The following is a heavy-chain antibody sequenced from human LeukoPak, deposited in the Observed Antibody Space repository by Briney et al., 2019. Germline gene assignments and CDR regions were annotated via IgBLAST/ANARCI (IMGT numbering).Heavy chain of an antibody. CDR3: AGLYYYGSGSYTGSYNWFDP. CDR1: GGSISSGDYY. CDR2: IYYSGST. J-gene: IGHJ5*02. V-gene: IGHV4-30-4*01. D-gene: IGHD3-10*01. Sequence: PSQTLSLTCTVSGGSISSGDYYWSWIRQPPGTGLEWIGYIYYSGSTYYNPSLKSRVTISVDTSKNQFSLKLSSVTAADTAVYYCAGLYYYGSGSYTGSYNWFDPWGQGTLVTVSS.